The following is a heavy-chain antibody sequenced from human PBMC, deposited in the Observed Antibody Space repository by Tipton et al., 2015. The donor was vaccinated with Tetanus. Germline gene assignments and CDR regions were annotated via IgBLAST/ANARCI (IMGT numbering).Heavy chain of an antibody. CDR3: ARDHGITWGGMGYYYGMDV. V-gene: IGHV4-30-4*01. CDR1: GASIKHSPYF. Sequence: TLSLTCSVSGASIKHSPYFWNWIRHSPGKGLEWIGYIYYSGSTYYNPSLKSRVTISVDTSKNQFSLRLSSVTAADTAVYYCARDHGITWGGMGYYYGMDVWGQGTTVTVSS. CDR2: IYYSGST. J-gene: IGHJ6*02. D-gene: IGHD3-16*01.